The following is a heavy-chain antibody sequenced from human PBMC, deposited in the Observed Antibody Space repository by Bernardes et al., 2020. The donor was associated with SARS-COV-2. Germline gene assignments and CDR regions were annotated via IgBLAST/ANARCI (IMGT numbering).Heavy chain of an antibody. Sequence: ASVKVSCKVSGYTLTELSMHWVRQATGQGLEWMGWMNPNSGNTGYAQKFQGRVTMTRNTSISTAYMELSSLRSEDTAVYYCARTAATGFYYYYYYGMDVWGQGTTVTVSS. J-gene: IGHJ6*02. CDR1: GYTLTELS. D-gene: IGHD6-13*01. CDR2: MNPNSGNT. V-gene: IGHV1-8*01. CDR3: ARTAATGFYYYYYYGMDV.